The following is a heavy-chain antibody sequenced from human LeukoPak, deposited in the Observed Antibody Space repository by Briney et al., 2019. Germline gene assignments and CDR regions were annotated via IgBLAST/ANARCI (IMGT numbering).Heavy chain of an antibody. CDR1: GFTVSSNY. J-gene: IGHJ4*02. V-gene: IGHV3-53*01. CDR2: IYSGGST. D-gene: IGHD3-10*01. CDR3: AKDREYYYGSGSYYFDY. Sequence: RPGGSLRLSCAASGFTVSSNYMSWVRQAPGKGLEWVSVIYSGGSTYYADSVKGRFTISRDNSKNTLYLQMNSLRAEDTAVYYCAKDREYYYGSGSYYFDYWGQGTLVTVSS.